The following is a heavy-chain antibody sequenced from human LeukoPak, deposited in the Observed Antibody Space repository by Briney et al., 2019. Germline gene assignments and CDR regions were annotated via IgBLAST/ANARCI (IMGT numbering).Heavy chain of an antibody. D-gene: IGHD2-8*01. CDR2: INWNGGST. V-gene: IGHV3-20*01. CDR1: GFTFDDYG. CDR3: ARDKIGVCTD. J-gene: IGHJ4*02. Sequence: PGGSLRLSCAASGFTFDDYGMSWVRQAPGKGLEWVSGINWNGGSTGYADSVKGRFTISRDNAKNSLYLQINSLRAEDTALYHCARDKIGVCTDWGQGTLVTVSS.